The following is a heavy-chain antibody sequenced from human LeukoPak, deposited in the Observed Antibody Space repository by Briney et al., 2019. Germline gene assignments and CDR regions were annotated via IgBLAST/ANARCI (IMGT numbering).Heavy chain of an antibody. V-gene: IGHV4-59*01. CDR1: GGSISSYY. Sequence: SETLSLTCTVSGGSISSYYWSWIRQPPGKGLEWIGYIYYSGSTNYNPSLKSRVTISVDTSKNQFSLKLSSVTAADTAVYYCARGIHYYDFWSGYPYYFDYWGQGTLVTVSS. CDR2: IYYSGST. D-gene: IGHD3-3*01. CDR3: ARGIHYYDFWSGYPYYFDY. J-gene: IGHJ4*02.